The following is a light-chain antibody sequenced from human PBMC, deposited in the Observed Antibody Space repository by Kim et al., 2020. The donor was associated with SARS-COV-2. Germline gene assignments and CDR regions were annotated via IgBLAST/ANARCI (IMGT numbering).Light chain of an antibody. J-gene: IGLJ2*01. Sequence: SYELTQPPSVSVSPGQTASITCSGDKLGYKYACWYQQKPGQSPVLVIYQDSKRPSGIPERFSGSNSGNTATLTISGTQAMDEADYYCQAWDSTTGKVFGG. V-gene: IGLV3-1*01. CDR1: KLGYKY. CDR3: QAWDSTTGKV. CDR2: QDS.